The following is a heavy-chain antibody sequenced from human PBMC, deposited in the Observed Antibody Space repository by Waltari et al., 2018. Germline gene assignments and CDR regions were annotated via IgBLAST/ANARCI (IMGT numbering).Heavy chain of an antibody. CDR2: ISSSGNTI. CDR1: GFTLSSNG. CDR3: ARQFAY. V-gene: IGHV3-48*03. J-gene: IGHJ4*02. Sequence: EVQLVESGGGLVQPGGSLRLSGATSGFTLSSNGMNWVRQAPGKGLEWVSYISSSGNTIYYADSVRGRFTISRDTANNSLYLQMNNLRAEDTAVYYCARQFAYWGQGALVTVSS.